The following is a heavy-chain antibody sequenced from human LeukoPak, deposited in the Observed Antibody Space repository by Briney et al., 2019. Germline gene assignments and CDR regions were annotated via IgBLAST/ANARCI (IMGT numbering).Heavy chain of an antibody. CDR2: INPSGGST. CDR3: ARVTVTMVREGYPYYFDY. Sequence: ASVKVSCKASGYTFTSYYMHWVRQAPGQGLEWMGIINPSGGSTSYAQKFQGRVTMTRDMSTSTVYMELNSLRAEDTAVYYCARVTVTMVREGYPYYFDYWGQGTLVTVSS. J-gene: IGHJ4*02. D-gene: IGHD3-10*01. V-gene: IGHV1-46*01. CDR1: GYTFTSYY.